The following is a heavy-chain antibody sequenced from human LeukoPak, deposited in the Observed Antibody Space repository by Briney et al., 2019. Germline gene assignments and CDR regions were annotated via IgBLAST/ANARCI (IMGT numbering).Heavy chain of an antibody. CDR1: GFTFDDYG. CDR3: ARSGIGRLDY. Sequence: GGSLRLSCAASGFTFDDYGMSWVRQAPGKGLEWVSGINWNADSTGYADSVKGRFTISRDNSKNSLYLQMDSLRAEDTAVFYCARSGIGRLDYWGQGTLVTVSS. J-gene: IGHJ4*02. CDR2: INWNADST. V-gene: IGHV3-20*04. D-gene: IGHD3-10*01.